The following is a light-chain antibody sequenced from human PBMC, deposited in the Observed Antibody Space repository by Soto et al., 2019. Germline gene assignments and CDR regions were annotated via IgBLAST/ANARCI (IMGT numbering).Light chain of an antibody. Sequence: EIVLTQSPGALSLSAGERATLYCRASQSVNNNYLAWYQRQPGQAPRLLIYGASSRATGIPDRFSGSGSGTDFTLTISSLQSEDFAVYYCHQYDNWPKTFGQGTRLEIK. J-gene: IGKJ5*01. V-gene: IGKV3-20*01. CDR1: QSVNNNY. CDR3: HQYDNWPKT. CDR2: GAS.